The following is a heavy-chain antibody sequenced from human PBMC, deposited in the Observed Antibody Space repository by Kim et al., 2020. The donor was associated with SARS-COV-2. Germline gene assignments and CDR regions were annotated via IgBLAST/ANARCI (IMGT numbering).Heavy chain of an antibody. J-gene: IGHJ6*03. Sequence: GGSLRLSCAASGFVFSTHWMNWVRQAPGKGLEWVASIKQDGTEKYYVDSVKGRFTISRDNVKNLLYLQMNSLSADDTAVYYCARGLLYYFYYMVVWGKET. CDR2: IKQDGTEK. CDR1: GFVFSTHW. CDR3: ARGLLYYFYYMVV. V-gene: IGHV3-7*01. D-gene: IGHD2-15*01.